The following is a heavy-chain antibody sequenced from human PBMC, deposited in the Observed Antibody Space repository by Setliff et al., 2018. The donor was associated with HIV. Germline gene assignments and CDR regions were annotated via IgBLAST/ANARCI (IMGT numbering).Heavy chain of an antibody. CDR2: IYTDGST. Sequence: SETLSLTCTVSGGSISSGTYYWSWIRQPAGKGLEWLGHIYTDGSTNFNPTLRSRVTISADTPKNQLSLKLTSVTSADTAVYYCAMLDTSDYFRNNWFDSWGQGTLVTVSS. CDR3: AMLDTSDYFRNNWFDS. D-gene: IGHD3-22*01. J-gene: IGHJ5*01. V-gene: IGHV4-61*09. CDR1: GGSISSGTYY.